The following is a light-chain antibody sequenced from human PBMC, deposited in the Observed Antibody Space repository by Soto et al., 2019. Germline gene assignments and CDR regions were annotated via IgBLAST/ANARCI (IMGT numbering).Light chain of an antibody. V-gene: IGKV3-20*01. CDR1: QIIDSNN. J-gene: IGKJ1*01. Sequence: EIVLTQSPGTLSVSPGERATLSCRASQIIDSNNLAWYQQKPGQAPSLLIYGTSSRATGIPDRFSGSGSGTDFTLTISRLEPEDSAMYYCQQYVSWTFGQGTKVEI. CDR2: GTS. CDR3: QQYVSWT.